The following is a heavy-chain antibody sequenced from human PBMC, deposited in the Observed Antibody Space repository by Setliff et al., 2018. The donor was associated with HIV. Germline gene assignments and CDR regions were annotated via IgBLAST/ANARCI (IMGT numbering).Heavy chain of an antibody. J-gene: IGHJ6*03. CDR1: GFAFSTFD. Sequence: PGGSLRLSCAASGFAFSTFDMNWVRQAPGKGLEWVPAVGVGGGATYYADSVRGRFAVSRDDSKNTLYLQMNILKTEDTAVYYRNTFLVPAYMDVWGKGTTVTVSS. D-gene: IGHD2-2*01. V-gene: IGHV3-23*01. CDR2: VGVGGGAT. CDR3: NTFLVPAYMDV.